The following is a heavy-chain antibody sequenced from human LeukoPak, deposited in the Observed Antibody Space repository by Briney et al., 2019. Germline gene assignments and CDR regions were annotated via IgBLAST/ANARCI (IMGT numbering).Heavy chain of an antibody. CDR1: GGSFSGYY. CDR2: INHSGST. V-gene: IGHV4-34*01. J-gene: IGHJ4*02. Sequence: SETLSLTCAVYGGSFSGYYWSWIRQPPGKGLEWIGEINHSGSTNYNPSLKSRVTISVDTSKNQFPLKLSSVTAADTAVYYCARGGAAYCSGGSCYPFKYWGQGTLVTVSS. CDR3: ARGGAAYCSGGSCYPFKY. D-gene: IGHD2-15*01.